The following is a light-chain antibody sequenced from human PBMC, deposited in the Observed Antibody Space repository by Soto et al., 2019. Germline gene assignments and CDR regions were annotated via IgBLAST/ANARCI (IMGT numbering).Light chain of an antibody. CDR1: SIDVGGYNY. J-gene: IGLJ2*01. CDR3: SSYTSSITDVV. CDR2: EVS. Sequence: QSALTQPASVSGSPGQSITISCTGTSIDVGGYNYVSWYQQHPGKAPKLMIYEVSHRPSGVSNRFSGSKSGNTASLTISGLQAEDEADYYCSSYTSSITDVVFGGGTKVTVL. V-gene: IGLV2-14*01.